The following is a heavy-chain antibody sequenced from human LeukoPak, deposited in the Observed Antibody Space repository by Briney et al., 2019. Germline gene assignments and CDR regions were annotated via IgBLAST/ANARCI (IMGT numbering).Heavy chain of an antibody. J-gene: IGHJ4*02. V-gene: IGHV3-30*04. CDR1: GFTFSSYA. D-gene: IGHD5-12*01. Sequence: GGSLRLSCAASGFTFSSYAMSWVRQAPGKGLEWVAVISYDGSNKYYADSVKGRFTISRDNSKSTLYLQMNSLRAEDTAVYYCARVRGSYDYSYYFDYWGQGTLVTVSS. CDR2: ISYDGSNK. CDR3: ARVRGSYDYSYYFDY.